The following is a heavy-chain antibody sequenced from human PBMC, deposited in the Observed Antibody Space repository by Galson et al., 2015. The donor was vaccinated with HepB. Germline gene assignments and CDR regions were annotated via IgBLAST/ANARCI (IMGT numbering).Heavy chain of an antibody. V-gene: IGHV3-23*01. CDR3: TKDDFGSGPRHAS. J-gene: IGHJ5*02. Sequence: SLRLSCAASGFTFSNYAMSWVRQAPGKGLEWVSGISSGGGSTYFGDSMRGRFTISRDNSKNTLYLQIIALTAEDTATYYCTKDDFGSGPRHASWGQGTLVAVSS. D-gene: IGHD3-10*01. CDR1: GFTFSNYA. CDR2: ISSGGGST.